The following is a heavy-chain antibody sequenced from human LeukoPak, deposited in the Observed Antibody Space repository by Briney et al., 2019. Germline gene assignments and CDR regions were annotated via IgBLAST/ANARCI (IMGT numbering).Heavy chain of an antibody. CDR3: ARGVAPWPYHFHY. D-gene: IGHD2-15*01. CDR2: IYPGDSET. J-gene: IGHJ4*02. Sequence: GESLKISCRGSGYSFTSYWIGWVRQMHGKGLERMGIIYPGDSETRYSPSIQRQVPISAHQSISPAYLQWSSLKPADTAMYYCARGVAPWPYHFHYWGQGTLLTVSS. V-gene: IGHV5-51*01. CDR1: GYSFTSYW.